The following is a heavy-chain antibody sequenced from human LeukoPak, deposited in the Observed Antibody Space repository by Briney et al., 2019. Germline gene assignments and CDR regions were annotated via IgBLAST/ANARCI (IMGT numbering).Heavy chain of an antibody. D-gene: IGHD3-10*01. CDR3: ARVGHYGSGSCFES. J-gene: IGHJ4*02. V-gene: IGHV3-53*01. Sequence: GGSLRLSCAASAFTFGSYMSWVRPAPGKGLEWVSVIYSGGTTYYADSVKGRFTISRDNSKNTLYLQMNSLRAEGTAVYYCARVGHYGSGSCFESWGQGTLVTVSS. CDR1: AFTFGSY. CDR2: IYSGGTT.